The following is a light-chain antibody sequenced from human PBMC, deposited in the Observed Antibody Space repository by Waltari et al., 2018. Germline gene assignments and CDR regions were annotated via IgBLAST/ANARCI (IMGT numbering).Light chain of an antibody. CDR1: GSGGKS. CDR2: PDT. Sequence: YELTQPPSVSVSPGQTASMTCSGGGSGGKSACWYQQKPGQAAVLVIYPDTKRRSALPARFSGSSSGNTATLTIRGTQAMDEADYYCQAWDRGTWVFGGGTKLTVL. J-gene: IGLJ3*02. V-gene: IGLV3-1*01. CDR3: QAWDRGTWV.